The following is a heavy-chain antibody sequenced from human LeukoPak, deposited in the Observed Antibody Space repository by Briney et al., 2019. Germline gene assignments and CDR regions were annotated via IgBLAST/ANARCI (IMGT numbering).Heavy chain of an antibody. Sequence: GGSLRLSCEASGSMFSTYGMHWVRQAPGKGLEWVAFLRYDGSSKFYADSVKGRFSISRDNSKSTLYLQMNSLREEDTAIYYCARTWGYSDSSGYYSDYWGQGTLVTVSS. D-gene: IGHD3-22*01. J-gene: IGHJ4*02. V-gene: IGHV3-30*02. CDR1: GSMFSTYG. CDR2: LRYDGSSK. CDR3: ARTWGYSDSSGYYSDY.